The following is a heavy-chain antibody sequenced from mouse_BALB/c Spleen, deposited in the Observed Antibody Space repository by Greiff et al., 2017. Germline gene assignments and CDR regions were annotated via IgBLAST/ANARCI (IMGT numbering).Heavy chain of an antibody. J-gene: IGHJ4*01. Sequence: EVKLVESGGGLVKPGGSLKLSCAASGFAFSSYDMSWVRQTPEKRLEWVAYISSGGGSTYYPDTVKGRFTISRDNAKNTLYLQMSSLKSEDTAMYYCARHPSLWSYAMDYWGQGTSVTVSS. CDR3: ARHPSLWSYAMDY. V-gene: IGHV5-12-1*01. D-gene: IGHD1-1*02. CDR1: GFAFSSYD. CDR2: ISSGGGST.